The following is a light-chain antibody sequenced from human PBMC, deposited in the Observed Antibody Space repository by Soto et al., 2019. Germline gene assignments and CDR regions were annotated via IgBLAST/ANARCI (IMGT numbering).Light chain of an antibody. V-gene: IGLV2-14*01. CDR3: TSYTISGTHV. CDR1: SSDVGAYNY. CDR2: DVS. J-gene: IGLJ1*01. Sequence: QSALTQPASVSGSPKQSITISCTGTSSDVGAYNYVSWYQQHPGKDPKLMIYDVSNRPSGDSNRFSGSKSANTASLTISGLQAEDEADYYCTSYTISGTHVFGTGTKLTVL.